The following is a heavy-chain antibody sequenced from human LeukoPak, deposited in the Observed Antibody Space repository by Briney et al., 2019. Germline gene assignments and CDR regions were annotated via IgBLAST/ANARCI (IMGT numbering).Heavy chain of an antibody. J-gene: IGHJ6*03. CDR3: AREDSGSYYNYYYFYMDV. V-gene: IGHV4-4*07. D-gene: IGHD3-10*01. CDR2: IYPSGNT. CDR1: GGSFSSYF. Sequence: SETLSLTCSISGGSFSSYFWSWVRQPAGKGLEWIGRIYPSGNTNYNPSLKSRVTLSVDTSKTQFSLRLSSVTAADTAVYYCAREDSGSYYNYYYFYMDVWGKGTTVTISS.